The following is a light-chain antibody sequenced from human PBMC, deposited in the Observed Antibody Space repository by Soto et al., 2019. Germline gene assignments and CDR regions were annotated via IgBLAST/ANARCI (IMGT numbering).Light chain of an antibody. Sequence: DIQMTQSPSTLSASVGDRVTITCRASQSINKWVAWYHQKPGTAPKLLIYRASSLEAGVPSRFSGSGSGTEFTLTISYLQTGDFATYFCQQYNSYPYTFGQGTKVDIK. CDR1: QSINKW. V-gene: IGKV1-5*03. CDR3: QQYNSYPYT. CDR2: RAS. J-gene: IGKJ2*01.